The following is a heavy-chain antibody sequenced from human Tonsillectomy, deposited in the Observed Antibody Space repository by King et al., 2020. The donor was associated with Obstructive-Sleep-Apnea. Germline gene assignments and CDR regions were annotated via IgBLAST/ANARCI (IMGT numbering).Heavy chain of an antibody. D-gene: IGHD3-3*01. Sequence: DVQLVESGGGLVQPGGSLRLSCAASGFTFSSFVMNWVRQAPGKGLEWVSGISGSADSTYYADSVKGRFTISRDNSKNTLYLQMNSLRAEDTALYYCARSYDFWSGPQDWGQGTLVTVSS. V-gene: IGHV3-23*04. J-gene: IGHJ4*02. CDR1: GFTFSSFV. CDR2: ISGSADST. CDR3: ARSYDFWSGPQD.